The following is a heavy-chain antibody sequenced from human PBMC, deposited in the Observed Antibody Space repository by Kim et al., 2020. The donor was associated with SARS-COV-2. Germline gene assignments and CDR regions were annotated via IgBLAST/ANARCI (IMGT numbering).Heavy chain of an antibody. CDR3: ARGGRDVAARPAFDI. D-gene: IGHD6-6*01. Sequence: AQKFQASVTSTRDTSTSTVYMELSSLRSEDTAVYYCARGGRDVAARPAFDIWGQGTMVTVSS. V-gene: IGHV1-46*01. J-gene: IGHJ3*02.